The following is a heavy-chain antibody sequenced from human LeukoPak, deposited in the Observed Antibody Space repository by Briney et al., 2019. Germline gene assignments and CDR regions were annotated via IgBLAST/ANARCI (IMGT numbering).Heavy chain of an antibody. V-gene: IGHV4-39*07. CDR2: IYYSGST. CDR1: GGSISSYY. D-gene: IGHD4-17*01. CDR3: ARERAKRSSTVTTSGWFDP. J-gene: IGHJ5*02. Sequence: SETLSLTCTVSGGSISSYYWGWIRQPPGKGLEWIGSIYYSGSTYYNPSLKSRVTISVDTSKNQFSLKLSSVAAADTAVYYCARERAKRSSTVTTSGWFDPWGQGTLVTVSS.